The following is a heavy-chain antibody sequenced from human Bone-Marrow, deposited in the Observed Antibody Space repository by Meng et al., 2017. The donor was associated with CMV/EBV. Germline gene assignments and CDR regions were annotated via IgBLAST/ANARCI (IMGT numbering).Heavy chain of an antibody. J-gene: IGHJ4*02. Sequence: SETLSLTCAVYGGSFSGYYWSWIRQPPGRGLEWIGEINHSGSTNYNPSLKSRVTTSVDTSKNQFSLKLSSVTAADTAVYYCARSLRGAPTYGYWGQGTLVTVSS. CDR2: INHSGST. D-gene: IGHD2-15*01. V-gene: IGHV4-34*01. CDR1: GGSFSGYY. CDR3: ARSLRGAPTYGY.